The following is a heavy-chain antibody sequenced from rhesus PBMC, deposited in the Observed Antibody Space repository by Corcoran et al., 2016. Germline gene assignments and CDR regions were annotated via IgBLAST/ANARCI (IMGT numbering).Heavy chain of an antibody. CDR2: INSGGGST. CDR1: GFTFSSYG. CDR3: ARGSNYLDY. D-gene: IGHD4-23*01. V-gene: IGHV3S5*01. J-gene: IGHJ4*01. Sequence: EVQLVETGGGLVQPGGSLKLSCAASGFTFSSYGMSWVRQAPGKGLEWVSAINSGGGSTYYADSVKGRFTISRDNSKNTLSLQMNSLRAEDTAVYYCARGSNYLDYWGQGVLVTVSS.